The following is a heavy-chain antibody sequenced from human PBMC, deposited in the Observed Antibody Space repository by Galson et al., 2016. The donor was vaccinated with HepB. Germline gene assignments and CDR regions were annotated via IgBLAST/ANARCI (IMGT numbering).Heavy chain of an antibody. J-gene: IGHJ3*02. D-gene: IGHD3-22*01. CDR1: GGSISSGSHY. CDR2: IYYSGDT. Sequence: SETLSLTCTVSGGSISSGSHYWGWIRQPPGKGLEWIGSIYYSGDTHYNPSLKSRVTISVDTSKNQFPLKLNSVTAADTAVYFCARREGVHYSDRSDLADDAFNIWGQGTMVTVSS. CDR3: ARREGVHYSDRSDLADDAFNI. V-gene: IGHV4-39*01.